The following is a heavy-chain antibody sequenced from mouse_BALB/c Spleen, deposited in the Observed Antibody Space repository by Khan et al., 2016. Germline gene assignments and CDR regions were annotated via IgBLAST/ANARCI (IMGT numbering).Heavy chain of an antibody. J-gene: IGHJ2*01. CDR3: ARMYYGDY. Sequence: VQLQQSGAELVKPGASVKLSCTASAFSIQDTYIHWVRQRPEQGLDWIGRIDPPNDNTKYDPKFQGKATITADTSSNTAYLQLSSLTYEDTAVYYCARMYYGDYWGQGTTLTVSS. D-gene: IGHD1-1*01. CDR1: AFSIQDTY. CDR2: IDPPNDNT. V-gene: IGHV14-3*02.